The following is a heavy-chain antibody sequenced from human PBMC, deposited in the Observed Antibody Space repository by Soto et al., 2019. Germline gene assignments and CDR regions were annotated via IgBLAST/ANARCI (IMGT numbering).Heavy chain of an antibody. D-gene: IGHD5-12*01. CDR2: TYYRSKWYN. CDR3: ARDVPFSGHEGFDY. V-gene: IGHV6-1*01. J-gene: IGHJ4*02. CDR1: GDSVSSNSAA. Sequence: SQTLSLTCAISGDSVSSNSAAWSWIRQSPSRGLEWLGRTYYRSKWYNDYAVSVKSRITINPDTSKNQFSLQLNSVTPEDTAVYYCARDVPFSGHEGFDYWGPGTLVTVSS.